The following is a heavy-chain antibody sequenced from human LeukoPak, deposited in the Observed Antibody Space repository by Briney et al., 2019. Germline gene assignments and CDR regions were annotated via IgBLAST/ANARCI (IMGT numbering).Heavy chain of an antibody. Sequence: GGSLRLSCAASGFTFSTYAMTWVRQAPGKGLGWVSAMSGSGETTYYADSVKGRFTISRDNSKSTLYLQMNSLRAEDTAVYYCAKDRGYWGQGTLVTVSS. V-gene: IGHV3-23*01. J-gene: IGHJ4*02. CDR3: AKDRGY. CDR1: GFTFSTYA. CDR2: MSGSGETT.